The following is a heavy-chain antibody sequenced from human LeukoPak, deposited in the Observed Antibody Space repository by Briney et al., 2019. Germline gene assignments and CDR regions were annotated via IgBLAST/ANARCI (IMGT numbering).Heavy chain of an antibody. Sequence: NTGGPLRLSCVASGYTFSSYSINWVRQAPGKGLEWVSSISVRSNYIYYADSVRGRFSISRDDARDSLYLQMNSLRAEDTAVYYCVRLRRNSDTSGFYYYYDFWGQGTLVTVSS. J-gene: IGHJ4*02. D-gene: IGHD3-22*01. CDR2: ISVRSNYI. CDR1: GYTFSSYS. V-gene: IGHV3-21*01. CDR3: VRLRRNSDTSGFYYYYDF.